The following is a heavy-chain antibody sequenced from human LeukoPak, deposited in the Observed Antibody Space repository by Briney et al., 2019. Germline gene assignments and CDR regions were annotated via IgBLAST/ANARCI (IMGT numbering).Heavy chain of an antibody. J-gene: IGHJ5*02. Sequence: KPSETLSLTCTVPGGSISSYYWSWIRQPAGKGLEWIGRIYTSGSTNYNPSLKSRVTMSVDTSKNQFSLKLSSVTAADTAVYYCARDHHPGASSSSRDGWFDPWGQGTLVTVSS. V-gene: IGHV4-4*07. CDR2: IYTSGST. CDR3: ARDHHPGASSSSRDGWFDP. CDR1: GGSISSYY. D-gene: IGHD6-6*01.